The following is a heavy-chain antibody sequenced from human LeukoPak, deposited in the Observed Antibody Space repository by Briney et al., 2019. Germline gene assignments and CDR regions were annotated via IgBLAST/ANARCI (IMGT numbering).Heavy chain of an antibody. CDR2: INHSGST. CDR3: AGIDGSDYYYGMDV. V-gene: IGHV4-34*01. D-gene: IGHD3-9*01. J-gene: IGHJ6*02. Sequence: SETLSLTCAVYGGSFSGYYWSWIRQPPGKGLEWIGEINHSGSTNYNPSLKSRVTISVDTSKNQFSLKLSSVTAADTAVYYCAGIDGSDYYYGMDVWGQGTTVTVSS. CDR1: GGSFSGYY.